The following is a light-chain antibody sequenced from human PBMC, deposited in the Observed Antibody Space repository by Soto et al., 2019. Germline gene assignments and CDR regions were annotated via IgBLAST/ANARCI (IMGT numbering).Light chain of an antibody. Sequence: QSALTQPASVSGSPGQSITISCTRSSTDFETYNLVSWYQHCPDKAPKLIIYEGTKRPSEISDRFSGSESDTTASLIISGLQPEDEDDYYCSSYAGSSARGVFGGGTKVTVL. CDR2: EGT. CDR3: SSYAGSSARGV. V-gene: IGLV2-23*01. J-gene: IGLJ3*02. CDR1: STDFETYNL.